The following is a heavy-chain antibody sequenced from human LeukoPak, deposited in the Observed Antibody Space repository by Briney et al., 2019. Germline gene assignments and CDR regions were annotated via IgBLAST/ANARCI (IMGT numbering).Heavy chain of an antibody. CDR1: GGSISSGSYY. V-gene: IGHV4-61*02. CDR3: ARGVGDYDY. Sequence: SETLSLTCTVSGGSISSGSYYWRWIRQPAGKGLEWIGRIYTSGSTNYNPSPKSRVTISVDTSKNQFSLKLSSVTAADTAVYYCARGVGDYDYWGQGTLVTVSS. CDR2: IYTSGST. J-gene: IGHJ4*02. D-gene: IGHD4-17*01.